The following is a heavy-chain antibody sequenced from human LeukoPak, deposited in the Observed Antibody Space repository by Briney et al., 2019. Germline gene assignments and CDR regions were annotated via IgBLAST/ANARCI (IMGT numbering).Heavy chain of an antibody. CDR2: MYHYGGT. CDR3: ARVGGMTTVNNAAFDI. J-gene: IGHJ3*02. CDR1: GGSINSDY. Sequence: PSETLSLTCSVSGGSINSDYWNWIRQPPGKGLEWIGYMYHYGGTNYNSSLKSRVTISIDKPKKQFSLKLISVTAADTAIYYCARVGGMTTVNNAAFDIWGQGTMVTVSS. D-gene: IGHD4-4*01. V-gene: IGHV4-59*01.